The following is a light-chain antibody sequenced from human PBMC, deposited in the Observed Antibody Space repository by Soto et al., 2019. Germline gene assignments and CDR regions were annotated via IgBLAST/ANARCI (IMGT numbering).Light chain of an antibody. J-gene: IGKJ2*01. V-gene: IGKV1-39*01. Sequence: DIQMTQSPSSLSASVGDRVTITCRASQSISSYLNWYQQKPGKAPKLLIYAASSLQSGVPSGFSGSGSGTYFTLTISSLQPEDFATYYCQQSYSTPYTFGQGTKLEIK. CDR3: QQSYSTPYT. CDR1: QSISSY. CDR2: AAS.